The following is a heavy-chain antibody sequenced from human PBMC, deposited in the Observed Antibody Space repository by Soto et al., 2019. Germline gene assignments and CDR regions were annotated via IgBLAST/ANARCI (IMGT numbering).Heavy chain of an antibody. CDR2: ISGSGGST. J-gene: IGHJ2*01. Sequence: EVQLLESGGGLVQPGGSLRLSCAASGFTFSSYAMSWVRQAPGKGLEWVSAISGSGGSTYYADSVKGRFTISRDNSKNKQYLQMNSLRAEDTAVYYCAKRQWLRIYWYFDLWGRGTLVTVSS. V-gene: IGHV3-23*01. CDR3: AKRQWLRIYWYFDL. CDR1: GFTFSSYA. D-gene: IGHD5-12*01.